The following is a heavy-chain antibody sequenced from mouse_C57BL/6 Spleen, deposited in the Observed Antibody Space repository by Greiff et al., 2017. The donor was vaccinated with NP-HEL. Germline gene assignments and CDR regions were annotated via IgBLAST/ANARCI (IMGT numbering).Heavy chain of an antibody. J-gene: IGHJ1*03. CDR3: TTGAKYFDV. CDR2: IDPENGDT. V-gene: IGHV14-4*01. CDR1: GFNIKDDY. Sequence: VQLQQSGAELVRPGASVKLSCTASGFNIKDDYMHWVKQRPEQGLEWIGWIDPENGDTEYAPKFQGKATITADTSSNTAYLQLSSLTSEDTAVYYCTTGAKYFDVWGTGTTVTVSS.